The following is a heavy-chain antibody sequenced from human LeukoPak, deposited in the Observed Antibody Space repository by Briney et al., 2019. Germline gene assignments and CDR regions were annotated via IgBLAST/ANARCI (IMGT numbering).Heavy chain of an antibody. J-gene: IGHJ4*02. D-gene: IGHD5-12*01. CDR3: ARVGVATIGGLDY. Sequence: PGGSLRLSCAASGLTFSSYSMNWVRQAPGKGLEWVSSISSSSSYIHYADSVKGRFTISRDNAKNSLYLQMNSLRAEDTAVYYCARVGVATIGGLDYWGQGTLVTVSS. V-gene: IGHV3-21*01. CDR1: GLTFSSYS. CDR2: ISSSSSYI.